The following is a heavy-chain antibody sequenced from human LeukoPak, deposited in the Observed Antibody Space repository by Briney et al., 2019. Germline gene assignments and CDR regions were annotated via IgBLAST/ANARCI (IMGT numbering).Heavy chain of an antibody. Sequence: GRSLRLSCAASGFTFSSYGMHWVRQAPGKGLEWVAVISHDGSNKYYADSVKGRFTISRDNSKNTLYLQMNSLRAEDTAVYYCAKLSAVAGMGFDPWGQGTLVTVSS. CDR3: AKLSAVAGMGFDP. V-gene: IGHV3-30*18. CDR1: GFTFSSYG. CDR2: ISHDGSNK. J-gene: IGHJ5*02. D-gene: IGHD6-19*01.